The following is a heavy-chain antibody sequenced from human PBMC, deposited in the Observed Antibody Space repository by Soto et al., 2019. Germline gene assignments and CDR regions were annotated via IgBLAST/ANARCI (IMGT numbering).Heavy chain of an antibody. D-gene: IGHD4-17*01. J-gene: IGHJ4*02. Sequence: QVQLVESGGGVVQPGRSLRLSCAASGFTFSSYGMHWVRQAPGKGLEWVAVIWYDGSNKYYADSVKGRFTISRDNSKNTLYLQMNSLRAEDTAVYYCARGGYGDYVYRFDSGGQGTLVTVSS. CDR1: GFTFSSYG. CDR3: ARGGYGDYVYRFDS. CDR2: IWYDGSNK. V-gene: IGHV3-33*01.